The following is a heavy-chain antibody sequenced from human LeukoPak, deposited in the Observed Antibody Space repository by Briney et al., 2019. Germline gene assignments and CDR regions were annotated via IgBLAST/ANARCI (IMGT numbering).Heavy chain of an antibody. Sequence: SETLSLTCTVSGGSISSYYWSWIRQPPGKGLEWIGYIYYSGSTNYNPSLKSRVTISVDTSKNQFSLKLSSVTAADTAVYYCAKGDEWFDPWGEGTLVTVSS. CDR2: IYYSGST. CDR3: AKGDEWFDP. CDR1: GGSISSYY. J-gene: IGHJ5*02. D-gene: IGHD3-16*01. V-gene: IGHV4-59*01.